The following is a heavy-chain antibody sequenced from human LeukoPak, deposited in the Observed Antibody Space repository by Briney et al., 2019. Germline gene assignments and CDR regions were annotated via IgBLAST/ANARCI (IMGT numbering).Heavy chain of an antibody. Sequence: PSETLSLTCTVSGGSISSYYWSWIRQPPGKGLEWIGYIYYSGSTNYNPSLKSRVTISVDTSKNQFSLKLSSVTAADTAVYYCARNIHDFWSGYRRGYFDYWGQGTLVTVSS. CDR2: IYYSGST. CDR1: GGSISSYY. CDR3: ARNIHDFWSGYRRGYFDY. D-gene: IGHD3-3*01. V-gene: IGHV4-59*13. J-gene: IGHJ4*02.